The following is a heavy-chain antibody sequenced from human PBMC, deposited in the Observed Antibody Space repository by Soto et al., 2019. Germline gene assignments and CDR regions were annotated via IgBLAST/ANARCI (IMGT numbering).Heavy chain of an antibody. J-gene: IGHJ3*02. D-gene: IGHD4-17*01. CDR1: GGSVNSHA. Sequence: QVQLEQSGAEVKKAGSSVKVSCKAFGGSVNSHAISWVRQAPGQGLEWMGGIIPMFGTTTYAQKFQAGVTISGEESTSTVYLDLSSLRSEDTAVYYCAGSRNVAEFNDYGGNYHGFDIWGQGTMVTVSS. CDR3: AGSRNVAEFNDYGGNYHGFDI. CDR2: IIPMFGTT. V-gene: IGHV1-69*01.